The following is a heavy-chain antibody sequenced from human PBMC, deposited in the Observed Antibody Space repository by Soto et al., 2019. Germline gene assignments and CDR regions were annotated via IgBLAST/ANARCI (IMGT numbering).Heavy chain of an antibody. CDR2: ISTYNGDT. Sequence: QVQLVQSGAEVKKPGASVKVSCKASGYTFTRSGISWVRQAPGQGLEWMGWISTYNGDTNYAQKFQGRVTMTTDTSTSTAYMVLRRPRSDDTAVYYCARGGVAPSYHYGTAVRGQGTTVTVSS. V-gene: IGHV1-18*01. D-gene: IGHD5-12*01. J-gene: IGHJ6*02. CDR1: GYTFTRSG. CDR3: ARGGVAPSYHYGTAV.